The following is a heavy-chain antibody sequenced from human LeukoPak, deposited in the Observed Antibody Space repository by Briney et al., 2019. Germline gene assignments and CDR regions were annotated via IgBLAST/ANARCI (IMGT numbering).Heavy chain of an antibody. CDR1: GFTFGDFG. CDR3: ARELVSSGTGYFDL. D-gene: IGHD3-10*02. V-gene: IGHV3-23*01. J-gene: IGHJ2*01. CDR2: ITGSTTWT. Sequence: GGSLRLSCEASGFTFGDFGMTWVRQAPGKGLRWVSGITGSTTWTYYAASVKGRFTVSRDNSQNTLHLQMNSLRADDTAVYYCARELVSSGTGYFDLWGRGTLVTVSS.